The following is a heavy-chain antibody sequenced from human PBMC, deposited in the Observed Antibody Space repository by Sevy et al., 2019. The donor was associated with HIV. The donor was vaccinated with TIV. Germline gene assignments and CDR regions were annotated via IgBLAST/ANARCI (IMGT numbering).Heavy chain of an antibody. D-gene: IGHD3-16*01. CDR2: IRRDGSEI. CDR1: GFTFNSYW. Sequence: GGSLRLSCAASGFTFNSYWMTWVRQAPGKGLEWVANIRRDGSEIYYVDTVKGRFTISEDNAKNSMYLQMNSLRAEDTAVYYCARGGWGSPDYWGQGTLVTVSS. V-gene: IGHV3-7*04. CDR3: ARGGWGSPDY. J-gene: IGHJ4*02.